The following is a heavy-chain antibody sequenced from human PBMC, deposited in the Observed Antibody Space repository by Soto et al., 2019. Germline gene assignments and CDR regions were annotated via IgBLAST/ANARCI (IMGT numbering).Heavy chain of an antibody. CDR1: VCTFSSYS. Sequence: ASVKVSRMTSVCTFSSYSISWVRQAPGQGLEWMGRISAHIGNTNYAQKLQGGVTITTDTSTSTAYMELRSLRSDDTAVYYCARDLICSGGSCSYGMDVWGQGTTVTVSS. V-gene: IGHV1-18*01. D-gene: IGHD2-15*01. J-gene: IGHJ6*02. CDR2: ISAHIGNT. CDR3: ARDLICSGGSCSYGMDV.